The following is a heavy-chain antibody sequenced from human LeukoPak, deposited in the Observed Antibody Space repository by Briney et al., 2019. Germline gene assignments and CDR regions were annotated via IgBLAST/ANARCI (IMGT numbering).Heavy chain of an antibody. V-gene: IGHV1-2*02. D-gene: IGHD5-24*01. CDR2: INPNSGGT. J-gene: IGHJ4*02. CDR1: GYTFTDYY. Sequence: ASVKVSCKASGYTFTDYYMHCVRQAPGQGLEWMGWINPNSGGTNYAQRFQGRVTMTRDTSISTVYMELSRLRSDDTAVYYCARGIEMATIGDCWGQGTLVTVSS. CDR3: ARGIEMATIGDC.